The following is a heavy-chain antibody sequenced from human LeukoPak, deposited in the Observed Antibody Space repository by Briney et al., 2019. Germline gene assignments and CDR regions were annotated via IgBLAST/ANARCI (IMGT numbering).Heavy chain of an antibody. J-gene: IGHJ4*02. Sequence: PSETLSLTCTVSGGSISSSSYYWGWIRQPPGKGLEWIGSIYYSGSTYYNPSLKSGVTISVDTSKNQFSLKLSSVTAADTAVYYCARLPYYYDSSGLDWGQGTLVTVSS. CDR2: IYYSGST. D-gene: IGHD3-22*01. V-gene: IGHV4-39*01. CDR1: GGSISSSSYY. CDR3: ARLPYYYDSSGLD.